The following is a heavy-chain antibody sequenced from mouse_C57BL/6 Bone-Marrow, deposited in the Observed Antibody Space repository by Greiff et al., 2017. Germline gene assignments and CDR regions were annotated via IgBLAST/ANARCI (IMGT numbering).Heavy chain of an antibody. J-gene: IGHJ3*01. V-gene: IGHV1-81*01. Sequence: QVQLQQSGAELARPGALVKLSCKASGYTFTSYGISWVKQRTGQGLEWIGEIYPRSGNTYYNEKFKGKATLTADKSSSTAYMELRSLTSEDSAVYFCAREGAYYSNYDFAYWGQGTLVTVSA. D-gene: IGHD2-5*01. CDR1: GYTFTSYG. CDR3: AREGAYYSNYDFAY. CDR2: IYPRSGNT.